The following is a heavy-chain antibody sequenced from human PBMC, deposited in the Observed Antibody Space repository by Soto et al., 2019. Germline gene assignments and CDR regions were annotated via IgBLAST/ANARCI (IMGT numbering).Heavy chain of an antibody. V-gene: IGHV3-9*01. CDR1: GFTFDYYA. D-gene: IGHD3-3*01. Sequence: SLGPSFAASGFTFDYYAMHSVRQAPGKGLEWVSGISWNSGSIGYADSVKGRFTISRDNAKNSLYLQMNSLRAEDTALYYCARGYSAGYYTSAIDYWGQGTLVTVSS. CDR3: ARGYSAGYYTSAIDY. CDR2: ISWNSGSI. J-gene: IGHJ4*02.